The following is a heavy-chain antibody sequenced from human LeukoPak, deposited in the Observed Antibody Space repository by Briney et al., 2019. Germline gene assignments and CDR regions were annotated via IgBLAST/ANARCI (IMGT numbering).Heavy chain of an antibody. J-gene: IGHJ3*01. V-gene: IGHV3-23*01. CDR2: ISAGGDST. CDR1: GFTFSSYA. D-gene: IGHD1-14*01. Sequence: GGSLRLSCVGSGFTFSSYAMSWVRQAPGKGLEWVSDISAGGDSTHNADSVQGRFTISRDNSKNTLYLQMNSLTVEDTAVYYCAKRTTWPFDVWGQGTMVTVSS. CDR3: AKRTTWPFDV.